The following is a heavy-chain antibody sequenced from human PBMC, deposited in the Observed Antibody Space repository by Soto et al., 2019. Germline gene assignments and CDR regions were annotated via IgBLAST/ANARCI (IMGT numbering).Heavy chain of an antibody. CDR2: INHSGST. V-gene: IGHV4-34*01. CDR3: ARDWCTNGVCYNSRSDAFDI. CDR1: GGSFSGYY. D-gene: IGHD2-8*01. Sequence: QVQLQQWGAGLLKPSETLSLTCAVYGGSFSGYYWSWIRQPPGKGLEWIGEINHSGSTNYNPSLKSRVTISVDTSKNQFSLKLSSVPAADTAVYYCARDWCTNGVCYNSRSDAFDIWGQGTMVTVSS. J-gene: IGHJ3*02.